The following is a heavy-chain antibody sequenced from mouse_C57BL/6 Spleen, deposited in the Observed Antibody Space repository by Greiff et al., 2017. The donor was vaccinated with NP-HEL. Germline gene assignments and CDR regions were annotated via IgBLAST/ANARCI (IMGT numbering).Heavy chain of an antibody. CDR3: AKKDYYGSSPHYYAMDY. Sequence: VQLQESGPGLVQPSQSLSITCTVSGFSLTSYGVHWVRQSPGKGLEWLGVIWRGGSTDYNAAFMSRLSITKDNSKSQVFFKMNSLQADDTAIYYCAKKDYYGSSPHYYAMDYWGQGTSVTVSS. CDR1: GFSLTSYG. CDR2: IWRGGST. J-gene: IGHJ4*01. D-gene: IGHD1-1*01. V-gene: IGHV2-5*01.